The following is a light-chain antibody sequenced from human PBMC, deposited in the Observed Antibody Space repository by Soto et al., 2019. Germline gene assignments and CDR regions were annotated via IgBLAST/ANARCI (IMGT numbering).Light chain of an antibody. V-gene: IGKV3-20*01. CDR3: HQFGSSPLDT. CDR1: QTISSSF. CDR2: RAS. Sequence: EIVLTQSPGTLSLSPGERATLSCRASQTISSSFLAWYQQKPGQAPRLLIYRASRRAPGIPDRFSGSGSWTYFTLTISRLEPEEFAVYYCHQFGSSPLDTFGPGTKVEIK. J-gene: IGKJ3*01.